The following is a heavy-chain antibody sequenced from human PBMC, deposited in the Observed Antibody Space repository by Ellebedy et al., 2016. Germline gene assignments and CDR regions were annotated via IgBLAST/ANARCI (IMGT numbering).Heavy chain of an antibody. D-gene: IGHD2-8*01. CDR2: ISYDGSNK. CDR1: GFTFSSYA. J-gene: IGHJ4*02. V-gene: IGHV3-30-3*01. Sequence: GESLKISCAASGFTFSSYAMHWVRQAPGKGLEWVAVISYDGSNKYYADSVKGRFTISRDNSKNTRYLQMNSLRAEDTAVYYFARSDSVLMAYFDYWGQGTLVTVSS. CDR3: ARSDSVLMAYFDY.